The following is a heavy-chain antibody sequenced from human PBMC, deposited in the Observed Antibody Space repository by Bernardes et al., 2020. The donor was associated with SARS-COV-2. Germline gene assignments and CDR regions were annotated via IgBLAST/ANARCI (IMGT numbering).Heavy chain of an antibody. CDR3: AKVHNHGSAFDI. J-gene: IGHJ3*02. Sequence: GGSLRLSCAASGFTFSSYTMSWVRQAPGKGLEWVSAISGSGGSTYYADSVKGRFTISRDNSKNTLYLQMNSLRAEDTAVYYCAKVHNHGSAFDIWGQGTMVTVSS. V-gene: IGHV3-23*01. CDR2: ISGSGGST. CDR1: GFTFSSYT. D-gene: IGHD1-1*01.